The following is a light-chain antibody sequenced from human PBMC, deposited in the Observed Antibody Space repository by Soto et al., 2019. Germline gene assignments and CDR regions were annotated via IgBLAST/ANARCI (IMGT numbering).Light chain of an antibody. Sequence: EIVTTQSPATLSVSTGERAILSFRASQSISINLAWYRQGPGQAPRLLIYAACDRATGVPARFSGSWSGTEFTLTISSLQSEDFAVYYCQQYNNWITFGQGTRLEI. CDR3: QQYNNWIT. CDR1: QSISIN. V-gene: IGKV3-15*01. J-gene: IGKJ5*01. CDR2: AAC.